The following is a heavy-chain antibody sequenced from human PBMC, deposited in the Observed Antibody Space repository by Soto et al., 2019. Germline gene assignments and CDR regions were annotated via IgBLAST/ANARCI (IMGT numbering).Heavy chain of an antibody. V-gene: IGHV4-4*02. CDR3: ARVADYGDSDPRGFDY. CDR1: GGSISSSNW. CDR2: IYHSGST. Sequence: QVQLQESGPGLVKPSGTLSLTCAVSGGSISSSNWWSWVRQPPGKGLEWIGEIYHSGSTNYNPSLKRRVPLSVDKSQNQVALQLSSVTAADTAVYYCARVADYGDSDPRGFDYWGQGTLVTVSS. D-gene: IGHD4-17*01. J-gene: IGHJ4*02.